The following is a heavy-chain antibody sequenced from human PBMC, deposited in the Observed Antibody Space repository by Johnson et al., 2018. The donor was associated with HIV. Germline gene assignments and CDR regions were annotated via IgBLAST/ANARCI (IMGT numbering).Heavy chain of an antibody. Sequence: QVQLVESGGGLVKPGGSLRLSCAASGFTFSDYYMSWIRQAPGKGLEWVAVISYDGSNKYYADSVKGRFTISRDNSKNTLYLQMNSLRADDTAVYYCAKDAYDYGDYGAFDIWGQGTMVTVSS. D-gene: IGHD4-17*01. CDR1: GFTFSDYY. CDR3: AKDAYDYGDYGAFDI. V-gene: IGHV3-30*18. J-gene: IGHJ3*02. CDR2: ISYDGSNK.